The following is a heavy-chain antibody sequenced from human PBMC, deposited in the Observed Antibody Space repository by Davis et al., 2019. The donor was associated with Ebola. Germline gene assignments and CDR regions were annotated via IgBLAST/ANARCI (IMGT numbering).Heavy chain of an antibody. CDR2: IYSGGST. D-gene: IGHD6-19*01. Sequence: GESLKISCAASGFTVSSNYMSWVRQAPGKGLEWVSVIYSGGSTHYADSVKGRFTISRDNSKNTLYLQMNSLRAEDTAVYYCARAIYSSGWYLGWGQGTLVTVSS. V-gene: IGHV3-66*01. CDR3: ARAIYSSGWYLG. J-gene: IGHJ4*02. CDR1: GFTVSSNY.